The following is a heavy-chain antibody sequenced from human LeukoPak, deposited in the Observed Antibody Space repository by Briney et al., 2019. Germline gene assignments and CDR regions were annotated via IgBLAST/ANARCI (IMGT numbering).Heavy chain of an antibody. CDR2: IIPIFGTA. CDR1: GGTFSSYA. V-gene: IGHV1-69*05. Sequence: SVKVSCEASGGTFSSYAISWVRQAPGQGLEWMGRIIPIFGTANYAQKFQGRVTITTDESTSTAYMELSSLRSEDTAVYYCARDRAVGLPFDYWGQGTLVTVSS. J-gene: IGHJ4*02. CDR3: ARDRAVGLPFDY. D-gene: IGHD4-11*01.